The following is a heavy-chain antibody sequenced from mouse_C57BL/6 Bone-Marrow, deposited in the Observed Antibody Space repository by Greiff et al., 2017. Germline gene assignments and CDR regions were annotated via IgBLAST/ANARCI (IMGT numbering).Heavy chain of an antibody. CDR2: ISDGGSYT. J-gene: IGHJ3*01. V-gene: IGHV5-4*01. CDR1: GFTFSSYA. Sequence: DVHLVESGGGLVKPGGSLKLSCAASGFTFSSYAMSWVRQTPEKRLEWLATISDGGSYTYYPNNVKGRFTISRDNAKNNMYLQMSHLKSEDTAMYYCARDRVTTPQAWFAYWGQGTLVTVSA. D-gene: IGHD2-5*01. CDR3: ARDRVTTPQAWFAY.